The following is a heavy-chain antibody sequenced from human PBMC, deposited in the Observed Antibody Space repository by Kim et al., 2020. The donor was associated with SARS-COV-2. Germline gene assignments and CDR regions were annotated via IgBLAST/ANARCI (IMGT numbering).Heavy chain of an antibody. J-gene: IGHJ2*01. V-gene: IGHV4-59*13. CDR2: IYYSGST. D-gene: IGHD3-9*01. CDR3: ARGYYDILTGYYIGWYFDL. Sequence: SETLSLTCTVSGGSISSYYWSWIRQPPGKGLEWIGYIYYSGSTNYNPSLKSRVTISVDTSKNQFSLKLSSVTAADTAVYYCARGYYDILTGYYIGWYFDLWGRGTLVTVSS. CDR1: GGSISSYY.